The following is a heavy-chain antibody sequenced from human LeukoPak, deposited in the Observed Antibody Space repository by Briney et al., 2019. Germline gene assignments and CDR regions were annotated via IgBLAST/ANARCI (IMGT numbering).Heavy chain of an antibody. D-gene: IGHD2-15*01. CDR3: ARRLLVYCSGGSCLGWFDP. CDR2: ISAYNGNT. CDR1: GYTFTSYG. Sequence: ASVKVSCKASGYTFTSYGISWVRQAPGQGLEWMGWISAYNGNTNYAQKLQGRVTMTTDTSTSTAYMELRSLRSDDTAVYYCARRLLVYCSGGSCLGWFDPWGQGTLVTVSS. V-gene: IGHV1-18*01. J-gene: IGHJ5*02.